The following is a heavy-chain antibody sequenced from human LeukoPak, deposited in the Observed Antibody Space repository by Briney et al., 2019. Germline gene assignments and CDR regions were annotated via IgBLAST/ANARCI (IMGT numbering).Heavy chain of an antibody. Sequence: GGSLRLSCAASGFTFGSYWMSWVRQAPGKGLEWVANIKQDGSEKYYVDSVKGRFTISRDNAKNSLYLQMNSLRAEDTAVYYCARADPYDPTFSASWGQGTLVTVSS. J-gene: IGHJ5*02. CDR3: ARADPYDPTFSAS. V-gene: IGHV3-7*04. CDR2: IKQDGSEK. D-gene: IGHD3-3*01. CDR1: GFTFGSYW.